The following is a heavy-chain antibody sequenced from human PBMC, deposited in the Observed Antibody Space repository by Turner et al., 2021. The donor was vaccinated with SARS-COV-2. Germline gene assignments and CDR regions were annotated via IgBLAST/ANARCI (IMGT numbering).Heavy chain of an antibody. CDR2: ISGSGGST. D-gene: IGHD5-18*01. CDR3: AKAHGYSYGGVDYYYYYGMDV. CDR1: GSTFTSYA. V-gene: IGHV3-23*01. J-gene: IGHJ6*02. Sequence: EVQLLGSGGGLVRPGGSLSLPCAASGSTFTSYAMSWVRQAPGKGLEWVSAISGSGGSTYYADSVKGRFTISRDNSKNTLYLQMNSLRAEDTAVYYCAKAHGYSYGGVDYYYYYGMDVWGQGTTVTVSS.